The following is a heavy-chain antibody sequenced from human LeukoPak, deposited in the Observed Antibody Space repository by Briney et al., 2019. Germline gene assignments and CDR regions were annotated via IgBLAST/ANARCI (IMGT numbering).Heavy chain of an antibody. J-gene: IGHJ4*02. Sequence: PGGSVRLSCEASGFTFRSYWMHWVRQAPGRGLVWVSSMKSDGSSRSYADSVKGRFTISRDNTKNTLYLQMSSLIAADTAVYYCTRGGSYGDFWGQGTLVTVSA. D-gene: IGHD3-16*01. V-gene: IGHV3-74*01. CDR3: TRGGSYGDF. CDR1: GFTFRSYW. CDR2: MKSDGSSR.